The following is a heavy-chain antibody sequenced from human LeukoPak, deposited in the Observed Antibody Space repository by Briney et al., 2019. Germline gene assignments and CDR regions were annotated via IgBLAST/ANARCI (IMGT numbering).Heavy chain of an antibody. J-gene: IGHJ4*02. Sequence: SETLSLTCTVSGGSISSSSYYWGWLRQPPGKGLEWIGSIYYSGSTYYNPSLKSRVTISVDTSKNQFSLKLSSVTAADTAVYYCANGITIFGVVKEADYWGQGTLVTVSS. V-gene: IGHV4-39*01. CDR3: ANGITIFGVVKEADY. CDR2: IYYSGST. D-gene: IGHD3-3*01. CDR1: GGSISSSSYY.